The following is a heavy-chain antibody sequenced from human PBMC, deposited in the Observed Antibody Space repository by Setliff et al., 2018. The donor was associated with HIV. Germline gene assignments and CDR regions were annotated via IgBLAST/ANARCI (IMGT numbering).Heavy chain of an antibody. CDR1: GFTLEKYW. CDR3: HSGYDTEEQSYFDY. Sequence: GGSLRLSCAASGFTLEKYWMHWVRQAPGKGLVWVSRVNSDGSSKTYAVSVKGRFTISRDNAKNTLYLQMNSLRVEDTGVYYCHSGYDTEEQSYFDYWGQGTLVTVSS. D-gene: IGHD5-12*01. CDR2: VNSDGSSK. V-gene: IGHV3-74*03. J-gene: IGHJ4*02.